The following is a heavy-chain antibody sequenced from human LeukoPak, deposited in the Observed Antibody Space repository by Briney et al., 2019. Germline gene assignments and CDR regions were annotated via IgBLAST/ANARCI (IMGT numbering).Heavy chain of an antibody. J-gene: IGHJ4*02. CDR2: IIPIFGTA. CDR1: GGTFSSYA. V-gene: IGHV1-69*06. D-gene: IGHD3-3*01. Sequence: VASVKVSCKTSGGTFSSYAISWVRQAPGQGLEWMGGIIPIFGTANYAQKFQGRVTITADKSTSTAYMELSSLRSEDTAVYYCARDKDTIFGVVIKYGFDYWGQGTLVTVSS. CDR3: ARDKDTIFGVVIKYGFDY.